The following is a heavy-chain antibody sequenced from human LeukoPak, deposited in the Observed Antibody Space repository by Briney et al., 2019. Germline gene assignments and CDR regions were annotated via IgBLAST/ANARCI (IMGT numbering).Heavy chain of an antibody. J-gene: IGHJ4*02. D-gene: IGHD1-26*01. Sequence: GGSLRLSCAASGFTFSSYSMNWVRQAPGKGLEWVSSISSSSSHIYYADSVKGRFTISRDNAKNSLYLQMNSLKAEDTAVYYCAKAISGSFDWGQGTLVTVSS. CDR2: ISSSSSHI. V-gene: IGHV3-21*04. CDR1: GFTFSSYS. CDR3: AKAISGSFD.